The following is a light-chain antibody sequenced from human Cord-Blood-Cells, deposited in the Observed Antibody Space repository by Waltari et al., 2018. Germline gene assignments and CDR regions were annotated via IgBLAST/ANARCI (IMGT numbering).Light chain of an antibody. J-gene: IGLJ2*01. CDR2: GNS. Sequence: QSVLTQPPSVSGAPGQRVTISCTGSSSTIGAGYDVPWYQQLPGPAPNLLIYGNSNRPSGVPDRFSGSKSGTSASLAITGLQAEDEADYYCQSYDSSLSGSVFGGGTKLTVL. V-gene: IGLV1-40*01. CDR1: SSTIGAGYD. CDR3: QSYDSSLSGSV.